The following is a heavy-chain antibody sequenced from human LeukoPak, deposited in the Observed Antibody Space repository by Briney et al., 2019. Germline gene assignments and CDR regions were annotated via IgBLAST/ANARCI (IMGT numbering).Heavy chain of an antibody. D-gene: IGHD2-8*01. CDR1: GESFSGYS. Sequence: SETLSLTCAVYGESFSGYSWSWIRQPPGKGLEWIGEINHSGSTNYNPSLKSRVTISVDTSKNQFSLKLSSVTAADTVVYHCASRLRYCTNGVCSNWFDPWGQGTLVTVSS. CDR2: INHSGST. CDR3: ASRLRYCTNGVCSNWFDP. V-gene: IGHV4-34*01. J-gene: IGHJ5*02.